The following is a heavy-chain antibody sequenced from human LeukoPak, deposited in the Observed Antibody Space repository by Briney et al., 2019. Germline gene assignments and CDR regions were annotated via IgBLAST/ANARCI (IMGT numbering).Heavy chain of an antibody. V-gene: IGHV4-39*07. CDR1: GGSISSSSYY. CDR3: ASHYYDSTGYPNYFHY. D-gene: IGHD3-22*01. Sequence: SETLSLTCTVSGGSISSSSYYWGWIRQPPGKGLEWIGSIYYSGSTYYNPSLKSRVTISVDTSKNQFSLKLSSVTAADTAVYYCASHYYDSTGYPNYFHYWGHGTLVTVSS. J-gene: IGHJ4*01. CDR2: IYYSGST.